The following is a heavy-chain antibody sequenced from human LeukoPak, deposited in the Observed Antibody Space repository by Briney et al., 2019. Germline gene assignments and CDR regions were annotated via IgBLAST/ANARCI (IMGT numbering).Heavy chain of an antibody. Sequence: PGGSLRLSCAASGFTVSSNYMSWVRQAPGKGLEWVSVIYSGGSTYYADSVKGRFTISRDNSKNTLYLQMNSLRAEDTAVYYCAKDPRGWYRFSDYWGQGTLVTVSS. CDR1: GFTVSSNY. CDR3: AKDPRGWYRFSDY. V-gene: IGHV3-53*01. CDR2: IYSGGST. D-gene: IGHD6-19*01. J-gene: IGHJ4*02.